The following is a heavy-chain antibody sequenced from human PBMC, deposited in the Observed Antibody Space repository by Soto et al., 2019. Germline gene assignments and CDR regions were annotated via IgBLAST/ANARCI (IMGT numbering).Heavy chain of an antibody. CDR1: GFTFSSYA. V-gene: IGHV3-30-3*01. Sequence: GGPLRLSCAASGFTFSSYAMHWVRQAPGKGLEWVAVISYDGSNKYYADSVKGRFTISRDNSKNTLYLQMNSLRAEDTAVYYCARGPLDYDFWSGPFDYWGQGSLVTVSS. CDR2: ISYDGSNK. J-gene: IGHJ4*02. D-gene: IGHD3-3*01. CDR3: ARGPLDYDFWSGPFDY.